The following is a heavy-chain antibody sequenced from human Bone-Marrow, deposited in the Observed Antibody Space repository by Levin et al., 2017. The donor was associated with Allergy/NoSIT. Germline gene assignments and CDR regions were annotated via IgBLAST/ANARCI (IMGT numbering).Heavy chain of an antibody. CDR3: ARRTGGQQLVEPYYYYYYRDV. V-gene: IGHV5-51*01. J-gene: IGHJ6*03. Sequence: GGSLRLSCKGSGYSFTSYWIGWVRQMPGKGLEWMGIIYPGDSDTRYSPSFQGQVTISADKSISTAYLQWSSLKASDTAMHYCARRTGGQQLVEPYYYYYYRDVWGKGTTVTVSS. CDR1: GYSFTSYW. D-gene: IGHD6-13*01. CDR2: IYPGDSDT.